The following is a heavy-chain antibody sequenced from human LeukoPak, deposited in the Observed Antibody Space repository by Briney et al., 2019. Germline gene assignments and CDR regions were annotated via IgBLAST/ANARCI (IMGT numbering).Heavy chain of an antibody. V-gene: IGHV1-2*04. J-gene: IGHJ4*02. CDR3: ARETSYYDFWSGYYVFDY. CDR2: INPNSGGT. Sequence: ASVKVSCKASGYTFTGYYMHWVRQAPGQGLEWMGWINPNSGGTNYAQKFQGWVTMTRDTSISTAYMELSRLRSDDTAVYYCARETSYYDFWSGYYVFDYWAREPWSPSPQ. CDR1: GYTFTGYY. D-gene: IGHD3-3*01.